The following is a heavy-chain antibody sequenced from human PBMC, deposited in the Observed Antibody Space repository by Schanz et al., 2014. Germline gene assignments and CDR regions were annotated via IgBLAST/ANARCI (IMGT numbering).Heavy chain of an antibody. CDR2: ITGSGSKT. J-gene: IGHJ4*02. CDR3: MAMGRNTSHYFDH. D-gene: IGHD1-1*01. Sequence: EVQLLESGGTVVQPGGSLRVSCAASGFVFRTFAMHWVRQAPGKGLEWVSAITGSGSKTYYADSVKGRFTIARDNSKNTLFLQMDSLRVEDTAVYYCMAMGRNTSHYFDHWGQGTLVTVSS. CDR1: GFVFRTFA. V-gene: IGHV3-23*01.